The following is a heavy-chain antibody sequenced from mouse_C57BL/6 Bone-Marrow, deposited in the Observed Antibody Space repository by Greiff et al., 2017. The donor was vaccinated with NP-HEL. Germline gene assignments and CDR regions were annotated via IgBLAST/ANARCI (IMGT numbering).Heavy chain of an antibody. CDR1: GYTFTSYG. CDR2: IYPRSGNT. CDR3: ARESYYGSSLDY. J-gene: IGHJ2*01. V-gene: IGHV1-81*01. Sequence: VQLQQSGAELARPGASVKPFCKASGYTFTSYGISWVKQRTGQGPEWIGEIYPRSGNTYYNEKFKGKATLTADKSSSTAYMGLRSLTSEDSAVYFCARESYYGSSLDYWGQGTTLTVSS. D-gene: IGHD1-1*01.